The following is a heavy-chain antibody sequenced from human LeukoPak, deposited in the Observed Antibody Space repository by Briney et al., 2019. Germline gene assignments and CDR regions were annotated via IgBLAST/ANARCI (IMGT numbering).Heavy chain of an antibody. D-gene: IGHD6-19*01. CDR3: ARTLSGYSSSGYYYYMDV. J-gene: IGHJ6*03. CDR1: GFTFSSYE. CDR2: ISSSGSTI. Sequence: PGGSLRLSCAASGFTFSSYEMNWVRQAPGKGLEWVSYISSSGSTIYYADSVKGRFTISRDNAKNSLYLQMNSLRAEDTAVYYCARTLSGYSSSGYYYYMDVWGKGTTVTISS. V-gene: IGHV3-48*03.